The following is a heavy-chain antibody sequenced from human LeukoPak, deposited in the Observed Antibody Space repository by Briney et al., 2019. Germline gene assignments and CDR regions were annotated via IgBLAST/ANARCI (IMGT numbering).Heavy chain of an antibody. J-gene: IGHJ4*02. CDR2: INRGGDTR. D-gene: IGHD1-26*01. CDR3: VSASEGRSGGDS. V-gene: IGHV3-74*01. CDR1: GFTFSSYW. Sequence: GGSLRLSCAASGFTFSSYWMHWIRQVPEKGLVWVSRINRGGDTRDYADSVKGRFTISRDNGKNTLYPQMNSLRDEDTAVYYCVSASEGRSGGDSWGQGTLVTVSS.